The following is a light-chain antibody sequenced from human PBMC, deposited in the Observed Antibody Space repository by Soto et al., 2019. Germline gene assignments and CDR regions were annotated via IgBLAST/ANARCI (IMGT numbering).Light chain of an antibody. J-gene: IGLJ3*02. Sequence: QPVLTQSPSASASLGASVKFTCTLSSGHSSYVIAWHQQQPERGPRYLMKLNSDGSHSKGDGIPDRFSGSSSGAERYLTISSLRSEDEADYYCQAWGTGIRVFGGGTKLTVL. CDR3: QAWGTGIRV. CDR2: LNSDGSH. V-gene: IGLV4-69*02. CDR1: SGHSSYV.